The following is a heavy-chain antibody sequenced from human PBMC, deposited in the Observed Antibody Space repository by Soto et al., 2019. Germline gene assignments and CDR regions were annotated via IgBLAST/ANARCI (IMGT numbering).Heavy chain of an antibody. V-gene: IGHV1-46*01. CDR2: ITPSAGST. Sequence: GASVKVFCKASGYTFTSYYMHWVRQAPGLGLDWMGLITPSAGSTSYAQKFQGKVTMTRDMSTSTVYMELSSLRSEDTAVYYCARDSRYYDSSGHNPTSMDVWGQGTTVTVSS. CDR1: GYTFTSYY. D-gene: IGHD3-22*01. J-gene: IGHJ6*02. CDR3: ARDSRYYDSSGHNPTSMDV.